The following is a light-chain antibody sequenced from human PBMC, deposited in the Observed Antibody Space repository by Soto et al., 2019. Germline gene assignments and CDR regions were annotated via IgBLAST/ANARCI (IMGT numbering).Light chain of an antibody. CDR1: QGIRND. Sequence: IQMTQSPSSLSSSVGDGFTITCRSSQGIRNDLGWYQQKPGKAPKLLIYAAYTLQSGVPSRFSGSGSGTDFTLTISRLEPEDFAVYYCQQYSNSPPLTFGGGTKV. J-gene: IGKJ4*01. CDR3: QQYSNSPPLT. CDR2: AAY. V-gene: IGKV1-17*01.